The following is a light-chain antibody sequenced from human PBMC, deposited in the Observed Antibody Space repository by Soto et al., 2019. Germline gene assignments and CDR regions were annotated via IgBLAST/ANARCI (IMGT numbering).Light chain of an antibody. Sequence: QSVLTQPASVSGSPGQSITISCTGTSSDVGGYNYVSWYQQHPGKAPKFMIYDVSNRPSGVSNRFSGSKSGNTASLTISGLQAEDEADYYCSSYTSSSSLCVFGTGTKVTVL. CDR1: SSDVGGYNY. CDR2: DVS. V-gene: IGLV2-14*01. J-gene: IGLJ1*01. CDR3: SSYTSSSSLCV.